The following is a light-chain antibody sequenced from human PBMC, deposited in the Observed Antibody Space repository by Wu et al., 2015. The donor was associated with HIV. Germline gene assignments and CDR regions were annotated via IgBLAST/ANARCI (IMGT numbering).Light chain of an antibody. CDR2: EGS. CDR1: QTVYSY. J-gene: IGKJ4*01. Sequence: EIVLAQSPATLSLSPGERATLSCRASQTVYSYLAWYQQKPGQAPRLLIYEGSNRATGIPARFSGSGSGTDFTLNINSLEPEDSAVYYCQQRRDWPLTFGGGTKGGD. CDR3: QQRRDWPLT. V-gene: IGKV3-11*01.